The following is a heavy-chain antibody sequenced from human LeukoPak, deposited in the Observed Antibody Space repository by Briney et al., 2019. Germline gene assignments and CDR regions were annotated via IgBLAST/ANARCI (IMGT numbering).Heavy chain of an antibody. CDR2: ISLDGSNK. J-gene: IGHJ4*02. D-gene: IGHD1-26*01. CDR3: ARDTLWE. V-gene: IGHV3-30-3*01. Sequence: GGSLRLSCAVSGFTFSGYTMHWVRQAPGKGLEWVAVISLDGSNKYYGDSVKGRFTISRDNSKNTLYLQMNSLRPDDTAIYYCARDTLWEWGQGTLVTVSS. CDR1: GFTFSGYT.